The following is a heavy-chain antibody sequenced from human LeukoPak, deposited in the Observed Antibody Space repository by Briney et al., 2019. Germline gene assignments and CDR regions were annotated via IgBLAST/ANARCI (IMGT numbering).Heavy chain of an antibody. Sequence: SETLSLTCTVSGGSISSSSYYWGWIRQPPGKGLEWIGSIYYSGSTYYNPSLKSRVTISVDTSKNQFSLKLSSVTAADTAVYYCARQGMVRGVIRGDYYYYYYMDVWGKGTTVTISS. CDR1: GGSISSSSYY. CDR2: IYYSGST. CDR3: ARQGMVRGVIRGDYYYYYYMDV. J-gene: IGHJ6*03. V-gene: IGHV4-39*01. D-gene: IGHD3-10*01.